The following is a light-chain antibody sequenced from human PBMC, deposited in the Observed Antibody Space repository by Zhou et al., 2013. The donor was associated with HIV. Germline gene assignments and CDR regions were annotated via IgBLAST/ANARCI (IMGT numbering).Light chain of an antibody. CDR3: QQYNNWPRT. J-gene: IGKJ1*01. Sequence: EIVLTQSPATLSLSPGERATLSCRASQSVSSYLAWYQQKPGQAPRLLIHGASTRATGIPARFSGSGSGTEFTLIISSLQSEDFAVYYCQQYNNWPRTFGQGTKVEIK. CDR2: GAS. V-gene: IGKV3-15*01. CDR1: QSVSSY.